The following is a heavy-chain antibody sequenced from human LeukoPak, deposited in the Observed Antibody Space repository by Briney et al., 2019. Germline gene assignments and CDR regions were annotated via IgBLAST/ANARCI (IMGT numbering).Heavy chain of an antibody. CDR1: GFTFSSYA. CDR2: ISGSGGDT. V-gene: IGHV3-23*01. J-gene: IGHJ4*02. CDR3: AKSSSWYLDY. D-gene: IGHD6-13*01. Sequence: SGGSLRLSCAASGFTFSSYAMSWVRQAPGKGLEWVSAISGSGGDTYYADSVKGRFTISRDNSKNTLYLQMNSLRVEDTAVYYCAKSSSWYLDYWGQGTLVTVSS.